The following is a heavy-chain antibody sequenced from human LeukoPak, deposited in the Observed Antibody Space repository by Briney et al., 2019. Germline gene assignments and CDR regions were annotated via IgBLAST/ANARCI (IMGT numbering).Heavy chain of an antibody. D-gene: IGHD3-22*01. CDR3: ASIVDSGGYYYSGDV. CDR2: ISSSSSYI. J-gene: IGHJ6*02. Sequence: SGGSLRLSCAASGFTFSSYSMNWVRQAPGKGLEWVSSISSSSSYIYYADSVKGRFTISRDNAKNSLYLQMNSLRAEDTAVYYCASIVDSGGYYYSGDVWGQGTTVTVSS. CDR1: GFTFSSYS. V-gene: IGHV3-21*01.